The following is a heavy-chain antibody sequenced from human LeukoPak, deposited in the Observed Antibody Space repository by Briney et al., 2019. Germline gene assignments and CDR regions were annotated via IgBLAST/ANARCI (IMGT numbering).Heavy chain of an antibody. D-gene: IGHD2-15*01. CDR1: GFTSVNYA. J-gene: IGHJ4*02. Sequence: PGGSLRLSCAATGFTSVNYAMSWVRQAPGKGLEWVSAISGSGGSTYYADSVKGRFTISRDNSKNTLYLQMNSLRAEDTAVYYCARVHCSGGSCYSGLDYWGQGTLVTVSS. CDR2: ISGSGGST. CDR3: ARVHCSGGSCYSGLDY. V-gene: IGHV3-23*01.